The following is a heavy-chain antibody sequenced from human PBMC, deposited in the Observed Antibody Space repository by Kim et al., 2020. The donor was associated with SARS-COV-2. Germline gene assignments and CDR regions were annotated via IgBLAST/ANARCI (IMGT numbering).Heavy chain of an antibody. CDR1: GGTFSSYA. Sequence: SVKVSCKASGGTFSSYAITWVRQAPGQGLEWMGRIIPVLGIANYAQKFQGRVTITADKSTSTAYMELSSLISEDTAVYYCASGISLGKDWNDELDYWGQGTLVTVSS. D-gene: IGHD1-1*01. CDR3: ASGISLGKDWNDELDY. J-gene: IGHJ4*02. V-gene: IGHV1-69*04. CDR2: IIPVLGIA.